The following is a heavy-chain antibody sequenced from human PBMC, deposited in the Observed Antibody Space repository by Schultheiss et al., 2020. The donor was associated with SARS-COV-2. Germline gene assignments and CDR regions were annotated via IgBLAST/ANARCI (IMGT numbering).Heavy chain of an antibody. D-gene: IGHD5-18*01. J-gene: IGHJ4*02. CDR2: ISSSGSTI. V-gene: IGHV3-48*04. CDR1: GFTFSSYA. CDR3: ARGRWIQLWQPTGVGY. Sequence: GGSLRLSCAASGFTFSSYAMSWVRQAPGKGLEWVSYISSSGSTIYYADSVKGRFTISRDNAKNSLYLQMNSLRAEDTAVYYCARGRWIQLWQPTGVGYWGQGTLVTVSS.